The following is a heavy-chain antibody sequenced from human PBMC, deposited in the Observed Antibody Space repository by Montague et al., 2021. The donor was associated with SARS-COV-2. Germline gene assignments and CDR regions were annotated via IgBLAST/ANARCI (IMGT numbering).Heavy chain of an antibody. CDR2: IYWDDDK. V-gene: IGHV2-5*02. D-gene: IGHD2-15*01. J-gene: IGHJ2*01. CDR3: AHVGMACSGGSCYPTIKDWYFDL. CDR1: GFSLSTSGVG. Sequence: PALVKPTQTLTLTCTFSGFSLSTSGVGVGWIRQPPGKALEWLALIYWDDDKRYSPSLKSRLTITKYTSKNQVVLTMTNMDPVDTATYYCAHVGMACSGGSCYPTIKDWYFDLWGHGTLVTVSS.